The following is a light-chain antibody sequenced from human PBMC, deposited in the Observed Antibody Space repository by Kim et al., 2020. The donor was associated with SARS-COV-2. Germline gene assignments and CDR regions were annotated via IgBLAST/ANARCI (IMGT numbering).Light chain of an antibody. CDR1: QSVSNN. Sequence: EVVMTQSPATLSVSPGERATLSCRASQSVSNNLAWYQQKPGQAPRLLLYGASTRATGIPARFSGSGSGTEFTLTISSLQSEDFAVYFCQQYTNWPLTFGQGTKVEIK. V-gene: IGKV3-15*01. J-gene: IGKJ1*01. CDR3: QQYTNWPLT. CDR2: GAS.